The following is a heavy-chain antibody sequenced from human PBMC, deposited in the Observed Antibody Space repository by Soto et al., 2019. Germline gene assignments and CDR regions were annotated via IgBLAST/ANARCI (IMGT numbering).Heavy chain of an antibody. V-gene: IGHV4-31*11. CDR3: ARGEVVASNWFDP. Sequence: SETLSLTCAVSGGSIIDSGSFYWNWIRQHPGKGLEWIGYIYYSGATYYNRSLKSRATISLDSSKNQFSLKLTSVTAADTAIYYCARGEVVASNWFDPWGHGTLVTVSS. D-gene: IGHD1-26*01. CDR1: GGSIIDSGSFY. J-gene: IGHJ5*02. CDR2: IYYSGAT.